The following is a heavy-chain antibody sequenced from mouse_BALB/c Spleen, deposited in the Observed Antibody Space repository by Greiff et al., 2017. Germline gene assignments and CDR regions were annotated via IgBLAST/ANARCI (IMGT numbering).Heavy chain of an antibody. CDR2: IRLKSDNYAT. D-gene: IGHD2-1*01. Sequence: EVKLMESGGGLVQPGGSMKLSCVASGFTFSSYWMSWVRQSPEKGLEWVAEIRLKSDNYATHYAESVKGKFTISRDDSKSRLYLQMNSLRAEDTGIYYCTGLDGNYVPFAYWGQGTLVTVSA. V-gene: IGHV6-6*02. CDR1: GFTFSSYW. J-gene: IGHJ3*01. CDR3: TGLDGNYVPFAY.